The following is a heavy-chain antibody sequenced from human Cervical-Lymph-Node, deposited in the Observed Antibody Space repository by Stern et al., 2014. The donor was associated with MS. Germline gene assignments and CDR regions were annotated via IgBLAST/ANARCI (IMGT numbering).Heavy chain of an antibody. CDR3: AKGVEDGYNPAYFDY. CDR2: ISWNSVNI. D-gene: IGHD5-24*01. J-gene: IGHJ4*02. Sequence: EVQLVESGGGLVQPGRSLRLACAASGFTFDDFAMHWVRQTPGKDLEWVSGISWNSVNIAYADSVKGRFTISRDNTKNSLYLQMNSLRVEDTALYFCAKGVEDGYNPAYFDYWGRGTLVTVSP. CDR1: GFTFDDFA. V-gene: IGHV3-9*01.